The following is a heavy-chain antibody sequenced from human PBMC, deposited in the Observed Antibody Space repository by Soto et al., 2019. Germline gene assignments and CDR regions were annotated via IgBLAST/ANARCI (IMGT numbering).Heavy chain of an antibody. J-gene: IGHJ4*02. CDR3: ARAVGLLVDY. CDR1: GFMFSRYA. Sequence: QVQLVESGGGVVQPGRSLRLSCAASGFMFSRYAMHWVRQAPGKGLEWVAVKTYDGSNKYYADSVKGRFTISRDNSKISLYLQMNSLRAEDTAVYYCARAVGLLVDYWGQGTLVTVSS. CDR2: KTYDGSNK. D-gene: IGHD1-26*01. V-gene: IGHV3-30-3*01.